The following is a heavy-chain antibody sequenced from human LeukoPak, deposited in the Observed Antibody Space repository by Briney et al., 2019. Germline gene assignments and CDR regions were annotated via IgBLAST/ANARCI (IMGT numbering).Heavy chain of an antibody. CDR1: GGSISSGGYY. J-gene: IGHJ4*02. CDR3: ASLIVVVPAAKGYFDY. V-gene: IGHV4-30-2*01. CDR2: IYHSGST. D-gene: IGHD2-2*01. Sequence: PSETLSLTCTVSGGSISSGGYYWSWIRQPPGKGLEWIGYIYHSGSTYYNPSLKSRVTIPVDRSKNQFSLKLSSVTAADTAVYYCASLIVVVPAAKGYFDYWGQGTLVTVSS.